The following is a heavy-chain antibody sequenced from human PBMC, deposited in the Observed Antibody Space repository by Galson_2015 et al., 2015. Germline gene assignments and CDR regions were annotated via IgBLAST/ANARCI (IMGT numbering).Heavy chain of an antibody. V-gene: IGHV3-30-3*01. CDR3: AREVAAQKGY. CDR1: GFTFSSYA. Sequence: SLRLSCAASGFTFSSYAMHWVRQAPGKGLEWVAVISYDGSNKYYADSVKGRFTISRDNSKNTLYLQMNSLRAEDTAVYYCAREVAAQKGYWCPGTLVTVSS. CDR2: ISYDGSNK. J-gene: IGHJ4*02. D-gene: IGHD6-13*01.